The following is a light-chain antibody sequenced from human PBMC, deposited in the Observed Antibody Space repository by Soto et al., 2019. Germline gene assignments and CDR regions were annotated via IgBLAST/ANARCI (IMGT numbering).Light chain of an antibody. V-gene: IGKV1-39*01. CDR3: QQSYSAPFT. CDR2: AAS. Sequence: DIQMTQSPSSLSASVGDRVTITCRASQSISSYLNWYQQKPGRAPQLLIYAASSLQGGVPSKFSGSGSGTDFTLTISSLQPEDFATYYCQQSYSAPFTFGQGTRLEIK. J-gene: IGKJ5*01. CDR1: QSISSY.